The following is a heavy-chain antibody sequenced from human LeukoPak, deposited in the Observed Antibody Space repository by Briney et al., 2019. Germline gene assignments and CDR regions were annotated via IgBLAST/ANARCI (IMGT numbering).Heavy chain of an antibody. D-gene: IGHD3-3*01. CDR3: ARDHGAGITIFGVVNLLDY. CDR1: RFTFSSHA. J-gene: IGHJ4*02. Sequence: GGSLRLSCAASRFTFSSHAMHWVRQAPGKGLEWVAVISYDGSKKYYADSVKGRFTISRDNSKNTLYLQMNSLRAEDTAVYYCARDHGAGITIFGVVNLLDYWGQGILVTVSS. V-gene: IGHV3-30*04. CDR2: ISYDGSKK.